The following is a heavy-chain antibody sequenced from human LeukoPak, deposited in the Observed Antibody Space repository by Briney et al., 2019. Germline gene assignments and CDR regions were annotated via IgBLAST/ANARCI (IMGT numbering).Heavy chain of an antibody. Sequence: PGGSLRLSCAASGFTFSNYNMNWVRQPPGKGLXXXXYISSSSNIIYYADSVKGRFTISRDNAKNSLFLQMNSLRAEDTAVYYCARDFAREFTIDYWGQGTLVTVSS. CDR2: ISSSSNII. CDR1: GFTFSNYN. V-gene: IGHV3-48*01. CDR3: ARDFAREFTIDY. D-gene: IGHD3-10*01. J-gene: IGHJ4*02.